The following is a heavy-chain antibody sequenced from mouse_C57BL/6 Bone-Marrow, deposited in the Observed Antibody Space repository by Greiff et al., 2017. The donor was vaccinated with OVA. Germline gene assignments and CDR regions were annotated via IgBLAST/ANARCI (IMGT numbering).Heavy chain of an antibody. CDR3: ASTVVATDWYFDV. V-gene: IGHV1-64*01. J-gene: IGHJ1*03. D-gene: IGHD1-1*01. CDR1: GYTFTSYW. CDR2: IHPNSGST. Sequence: QVQLQQPGAELVKPGASVKLSCKASGYTFTSYWMHWVKQRPGQGLEWIGMIHPNSGSTNYNEKFKSKATLTVDKSSSTAYMQLRSLTSEDSAVYDCASTVVATDWYFDVWGTGTTVTVSS.